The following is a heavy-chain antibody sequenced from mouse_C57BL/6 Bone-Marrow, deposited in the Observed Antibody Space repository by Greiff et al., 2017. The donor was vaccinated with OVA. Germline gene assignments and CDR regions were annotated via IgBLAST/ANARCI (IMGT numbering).Heavy chain of an antibody. D-gene: IGHD1-1*01. CDR1: GFNIKDYY. V-gene: IGHV14-2*01. Sequence: VQLKESGAELVKPGASVKLSCTASGFNIKDYYMHWVKQRTEQGLEWIGRIDPEDGETKYAPKFKGKAPITADTSSNTAYLQLSSLTSEDTAVYYGARAYYGSGYGGYFDVWGTGTTVTVSS. CDR2: IDPEDGET. J-gene: IGHJ1*03. CDR3: ARAYYGSGYGGYFDV.